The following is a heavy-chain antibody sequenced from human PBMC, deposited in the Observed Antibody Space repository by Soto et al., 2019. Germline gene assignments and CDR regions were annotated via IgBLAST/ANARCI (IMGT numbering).Heavy chain of an antibody. CDR3: ARGLEYTTGWLYFDY. D-gene: IGHD6-19*01. CDR1: GDTFTTSA. Sequence: QVRLVQSGPEVRKPGFSVKVSYKASGDTFTTSAISWVRQAPGQGLEWMGGIVPIFGPDKYAPKFQGRVTISADESTNTFYMELSSLKSEDTAVYYCARGLEYTTGWLYFDYWGQGTLVTVSS. J-gene: IGHJ4*02. CDR2: IVPIFGPD. V-gene: IGHV1-69*01.